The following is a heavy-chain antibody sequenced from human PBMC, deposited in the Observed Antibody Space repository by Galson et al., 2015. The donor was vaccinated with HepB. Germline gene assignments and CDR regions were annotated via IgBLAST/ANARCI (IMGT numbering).Heavy chain of an antibody. CDR1: GFTFSSYW. V-gene: IGHV3-74*01. D-gene: IGHD3-3*01. CDR2: INSDGSST. J-gene: IGHJ2*01. Sequence: SLRLSCAASGFTFSSYWMHWVRQAPGKGLVWVSRINSDGSSTSYADSVKGRFTISRDNAKNTLYLQMNSLRAEDTAVYYCAREIPETYYDFWSGYSVYWYFDLWGRGTLVTVSS. CDR3: AREIPETYYDFWSGYSVYWYFDL.